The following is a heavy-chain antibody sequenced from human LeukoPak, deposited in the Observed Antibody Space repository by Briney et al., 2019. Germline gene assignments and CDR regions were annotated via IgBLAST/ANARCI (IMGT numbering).Heavy chain of an antibody. Sequence: SETLSLTCAVYGGPFSGYYWSWIRQPPGKGREGIGEINHSGSTSDNPSLQSRVTISVDTSKNQFSLKLSSVTAADTAVYYCASPPWYWGQGTLVTVSS. CDR2: INHSGST. J-gene: IGHJ4*02. V-gene: IGHV4-34*01. CDR3: ASPPWY. CDR1: GGPFSGYY.